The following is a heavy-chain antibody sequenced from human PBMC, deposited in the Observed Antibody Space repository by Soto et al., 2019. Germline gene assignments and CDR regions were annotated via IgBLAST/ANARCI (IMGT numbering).Heavy chain of an antibody. D-gene: IGHD1-1*01. CDR3: ARDHNWADY. CDR2: INAANGNT. Sequence: QVQLVQSGTEVKEPGASVKVSCKASGYTFANSAMHWVRQAPGQRLEWMGWINAANGNTKYSQRFQGRLTISRDTYASTAVMELSGLRYEDTAVYYCARDHNWADYWGQGTLVTVSS. J-gene: IGHJ4*02. CDR1: GYTFANSA. V-gene: IGHV1-3*01.